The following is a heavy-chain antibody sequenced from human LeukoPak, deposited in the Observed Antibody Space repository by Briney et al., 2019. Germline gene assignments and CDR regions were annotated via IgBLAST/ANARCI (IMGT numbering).Heavy chain of an antibody. CDR3: ASYGYYGSGSYYSIPYYFDY. CDR2: IYHSGST. V-gene: IGHV4-4*02. Sequence: RPSGTLSLTCAVSGGSISSSNWWSRVRQPPGKGLEWIGEIYHSGSTNYNPSLKSRVTISVDKSKNQFSLKLSSVTAADTAVYYCASYGYYGSGSYYSIPYYFDYWGQGTLVTVSS. CDR1: GGSISSSNW. J-gene: IGHJ4*02. D-gene: IGHD3-10*01.